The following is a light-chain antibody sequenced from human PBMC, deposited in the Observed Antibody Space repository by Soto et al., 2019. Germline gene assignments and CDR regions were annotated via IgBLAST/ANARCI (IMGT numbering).Light chain of an antibody. V-gene: IGLV2-14*01. CDR2: DVS. CDR1: SSDVGGYNY. CDR3: SSYTSSSTLV. Sequence: QSALTQPASVSGSPGQSITISCTGTSSDVGGYNYVSWYQQHPGKAPKLMIYDVSNRPSGVSNRFSGSKSGNTASLTISGLQDEDEADYYCSSYTSSSTLVFSGGTKLTVL. J-gene: IGLJ2*01.